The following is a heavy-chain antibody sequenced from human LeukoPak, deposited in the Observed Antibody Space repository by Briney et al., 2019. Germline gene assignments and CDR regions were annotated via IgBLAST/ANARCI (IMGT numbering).Heavy chain of an antibody. V-gene: IGHV3-23*01. D-gene: IGHD6-13*01. CDR2: ISGRGDNT. CDR3: AKVSWANYFDY. CDR1: GFTFSSYA. J-gene: IGHJ4*02. Sequence: PGGSLRLSCAVSGFTFSSYAMSWVRQAPGKGLEWVSTISGRGDNTYSPDSVSGRFTLSRDNSKNTLYLQMNSLRAEDTAIYYCAKVSWANYFDYWGQGTLVTVSS.